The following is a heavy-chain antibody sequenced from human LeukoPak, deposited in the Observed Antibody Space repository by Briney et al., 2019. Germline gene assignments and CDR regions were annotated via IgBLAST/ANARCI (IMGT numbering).Heavy chain of an antibody. Sequence: GESLKISCKGSGYRFFSHWIGWVRQKPGKGLEWMGIIYPGDSDTRYSPSFQGQVTISADTSINTAYLQWSSLRASDTAMYYCASHTGYYECGEYGDYYYYGMNVWGQGTTITVS. CDR1: GYRFFSHW. V-gene: IGHV5-51*01. D-gene: IGHD3-16*01. J-gene: IGHJ6*02. CDR2: IYPGDSDT. CDR3: ASHTGYYECGEYGDYYYYGMNV.